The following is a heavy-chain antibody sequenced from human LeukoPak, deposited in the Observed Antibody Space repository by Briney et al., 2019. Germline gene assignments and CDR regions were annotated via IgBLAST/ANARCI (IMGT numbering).Heavy chain of an antibody. J-gene: IGHJ4*02. CDR2: ISAYNGNT. V-gene: IGHV1-18*01. Sequence: GASVKVSCKASGYTFTSYGISWVRQAPGQGLEWMGWISAYNGNTNYAQKLQGRVTMTTDTSTSTAYVELRSLRSDDTAVYYCATHDYVWGGLFDYWGQGTLVTVSS. CDR3: ATHDYVWGGLFDY. CDR1: GYTFTSYG. D-gene: IGHD3-16*01.